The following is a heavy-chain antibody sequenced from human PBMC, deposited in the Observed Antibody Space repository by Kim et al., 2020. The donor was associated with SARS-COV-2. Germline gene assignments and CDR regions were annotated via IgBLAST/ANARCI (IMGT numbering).Heavy chain of an antibody. V-gene: IGHV1-18*01. J-gene: IGHJ4*02. CDR3: ASHGGHGDPNGGSFDY. D-gene: IGHD4-17*01. CDR1: GYTFTSYG. CDR2: ISAYNGNT. Sequence: ASVKVSCKASGYTFTSYGISWVRQAPGQGLEWMGWISAYNGNTNYAQKLQGRVTMTTDTSTSTAYMELRSLRSDDTAVYYCASHGGHGDPNGGSFDYWGQGTLVTVSS.